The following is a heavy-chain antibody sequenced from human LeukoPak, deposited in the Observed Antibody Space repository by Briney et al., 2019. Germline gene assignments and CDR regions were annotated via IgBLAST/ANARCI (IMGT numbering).Heavy chain of an antibody. CDR2: IYYSGST. V-gene: IGHV4-59*08. Sequence: PSETLSLTCTVSGGSISSYYWSWIRQPPGKELEWIGYIYYSGSTNYNPSLKSRVTISVDTSKNQFSLKLSSVTAADTAVYYCARHSKYYYDSSGSYVGYFQHWGQGTLVTVSS. D-gene: IGHD3-22*01. J-gene: IGHJ1*01. CDR3: ARHSKYYYDSSGSYVGYFQH. CDR1: GGSISSYY.